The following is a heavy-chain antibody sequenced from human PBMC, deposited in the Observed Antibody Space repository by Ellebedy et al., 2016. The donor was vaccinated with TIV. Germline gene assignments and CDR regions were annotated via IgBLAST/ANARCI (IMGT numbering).Heavy chain of an antibody. D-gene: IGHD3-9*01. J-gene: IGHJ3*02. CDR3: ARYDSDGGAFDI. CDR1: GYSFTTYW. CDR2: IYPGDSDA. V-gene: IGHV5-51*01. Sequence: GESLKISXKASGYSFTTYWIGWVRQMPGKGQEWMGIIYPGDSDARYSPSFQGQVTISADKSISTAYLQWSSLKASDTAMYYCARYDSDGGAFDIWGQGTMVTVSS.